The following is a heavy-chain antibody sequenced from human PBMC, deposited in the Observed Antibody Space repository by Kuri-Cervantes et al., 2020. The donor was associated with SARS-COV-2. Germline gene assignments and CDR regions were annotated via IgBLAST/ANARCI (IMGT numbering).Heavy chain of an antibody. J-gene: IGHJ4*02. CDR2: INWNGGST. D-gene: IGHD3-3*01. V-gene: IGHV3-20*04. CDR1: GFTFDDYG. CDR3: ARDLLTHITIFGVVIIPNTSFDY. Sequence: LSLTCAASGFTFDDYGMSWVRQAPGKGLEWVSGINWNGGSTGYADSVKGRFTISRDNAKNSLYLQMNSLRAEDTAVYYCARDLLTHITIFGVVIIPNTSFDYWGQGTLVTVSS.